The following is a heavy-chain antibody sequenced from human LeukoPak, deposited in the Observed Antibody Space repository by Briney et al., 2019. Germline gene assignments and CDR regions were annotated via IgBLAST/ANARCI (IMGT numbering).Heavy chain of an antibody. CDR1: GFTFSSYA. CDR2: IWYDGSNK. V-gene: IGHV3-33*08. CDR3: ARILPISGRDS. D-gene: IGHD2-15*01. J-gene: IGHJ4*02. Sequence: PGGSRRLSCAASGFTFSSYAMSWVRQAPGKGLEWVAVIWYDGSNKYYADSVKGRFTISRDNSKNTVYLQMNSLRGEDTAVYYCARILPISGRDSWGQGTLVTVSS.